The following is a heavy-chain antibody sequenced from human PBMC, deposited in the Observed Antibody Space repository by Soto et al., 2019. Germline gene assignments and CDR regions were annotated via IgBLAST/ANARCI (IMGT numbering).Heavy chain of an antibody. CDR3: ARDSWVFGVDY. Sequence: QVQLVESGGGLVKPGGSLRLSCAASGFTLRDYYMSWIRQAPGKGLEWVSYISSSGETIYYADSVKGRFTISRDSAKNALSLQMNSLRAEEPAVYYCARDSWVFGVDYWGQGCLVTVSS. CDR2: ISSSGETI. D-gene: IGHD3-3*01. J-gene: IGHJ4*02. V-gene: IGHV3-11*01. CDR1: GFTLRDYY.